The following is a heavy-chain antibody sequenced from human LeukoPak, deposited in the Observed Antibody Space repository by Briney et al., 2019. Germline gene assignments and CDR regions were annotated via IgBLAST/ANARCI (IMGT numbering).Heavy chain of an antibody. Sequence: SETLSLTCAVYGGSFSGYYWSWIRQPPGKGLEWIGEINHSGSTNYNPSLKSRVTISGDTSKNRFSLKLSSVTAADTAVYYCASHIGAFDIWGQGTMVTVSS. D-gene: IGHD2-21*01. CDR1: GGSFSGYY. J-gene: IGHJ3*02. CDR2: INHSGST. V-gene: IGHV4-34*01. CDR3: ASHIGAFDI.